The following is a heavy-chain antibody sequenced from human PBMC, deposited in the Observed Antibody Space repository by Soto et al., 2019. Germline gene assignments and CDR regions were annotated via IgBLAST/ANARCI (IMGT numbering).Heavy chain of an antibody. CDR3: AKYGSGRPNFDY. CDR2: ISGSGFKK. CDR1: GFIFENFG. J-gene: IGHJ4*02. V-gene: IGHV3-23*01. D-gene: IGHD3-10*01. Sequence: HPGGSLRLSCAASGFIFENFGMSWVRQAPGKGLEWISSISGSGFKKYYADSVEGRFTISRDNSKNTLYLQMNSLRAEDTAVYYCAKYGSGRPNFDYWGQGTLVTVSS.